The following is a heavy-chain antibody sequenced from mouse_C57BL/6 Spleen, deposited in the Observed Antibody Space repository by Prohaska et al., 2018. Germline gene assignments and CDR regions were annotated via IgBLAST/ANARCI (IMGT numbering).Heavy chain of an antibody. CDR1: GFTFSGFW. J-gene: IGHJ1*03. CDR3: MRGGNYWYFDV. V-gene: IGHV11-2*01. D-gene: IGHD1-1*02. CDR2: INSDGSEK. Sequence: EVQLLETGGGLVQPGGSRGLSCEGSGFTFSGFWMSWVRQTPGQTLEWIGDINSDGSEKNNEQSIKDGFTIFRENDKSTLYLQMSNVRSEDTATYFCMRGGNYWYFDVWGTGTTVTVSS.